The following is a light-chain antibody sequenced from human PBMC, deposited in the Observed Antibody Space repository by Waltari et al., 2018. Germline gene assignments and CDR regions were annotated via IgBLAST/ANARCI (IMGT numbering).Light chain of an antibody. Sequence: QSVLTQPPSASGTPGQRVTISCSGSSSNIGSNTVNWYQQLPGTAPKLLISSNTQRPAGVPYRFAGSKSGTSASLAISGLQSEDEADYYCAAWDDSLNGVVFGGGTKMTVL. CDR2: SNT. CDR3: AAWDDSLNGVV. J-gene: IGLJ2*01. CDR1: SSNIGSNT. V-gene: IGLV1-44*01.